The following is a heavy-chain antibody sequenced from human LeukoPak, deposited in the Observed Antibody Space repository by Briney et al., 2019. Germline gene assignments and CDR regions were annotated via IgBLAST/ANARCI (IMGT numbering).Heavy chain of an antibody. J-gene: IGHJ6*02. D-gene: IGHD6-19*01. CDR2: IYANGST. Sequence: GGSLRLSCAASGFTLRVNYMTWVRQAPGKGLEWVSVIYANGSTYYPDSVKGRLTISRDNSKSSLYLQMNSLRAEDTAVYYCARCKGGWSDHYYGLDVWGQGTTVTVSS. V-gene: IGHV3-53*01. CDR1: GFTLRVNY. CDR3: ARCKGGWSDHYYGLDV.